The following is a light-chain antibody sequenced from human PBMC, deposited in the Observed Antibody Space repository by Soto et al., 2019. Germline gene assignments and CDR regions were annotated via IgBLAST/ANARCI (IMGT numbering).Light chain of an antibody. V-gene: IGLV2-23*01. Sequence: QSVLTQPASVSGSPGQSITISCPGTSSDVGSYDLVSWFQQHPGKAPKLMIYEGSKRPSGVSSRFSGSRSGNTASLTISGLQAEDEADYYCCSCAGSSTYYVFGAGTKVTV. J-gene: IGLJ1*01. CDR3: CSCAGSSTYYV. CDR2: EGS. CDR1: SSDVGSYDL.